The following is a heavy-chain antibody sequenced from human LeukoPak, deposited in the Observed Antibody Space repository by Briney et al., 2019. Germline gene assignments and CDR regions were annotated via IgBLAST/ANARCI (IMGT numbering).Heavy chain of an antibody. J-gene: IGHJ4*02. CDR1: GYSFTSYW. V-gene: IGHV5-51*01. CDR3: ARVDRRGYSDYTAILPDY. Sequence: GESLKISCKGSGYSFTSYWIGWVRQMPGKGLEWMGIIYPGDSDTRYSPSFQGQVTISADKSISTAYLQWNTLKASDTAMYYCARVDRRGYSDYTAILPDYWGQGTLVTVSS. CDR2: IYPGDSDT. D-gene: IGHD5-12*01.